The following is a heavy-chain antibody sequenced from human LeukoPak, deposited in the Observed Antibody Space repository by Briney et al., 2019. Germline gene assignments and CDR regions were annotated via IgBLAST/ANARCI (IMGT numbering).Heavy chain of an antibody. Sequence: GGSLRLSCTASGFTFGDYAMSWFRQAPGKGLEWVGFIRSKAYGETTEYAASVKGRFTISRDDSRSIAYLQMNSLKTEDTAVYYCTRQGLAYYYDSSGYYPPGYWGQGTLVTVSS. CDR1: GFTFGDYA. CDR3: TRQGLAYYYDSSGYYPPGY. V-gene: IGHV3-49*03. CDR2: IRSKAYGETT. J-gene: IGHJ4*02. D-gene: IGHD3-22*01.